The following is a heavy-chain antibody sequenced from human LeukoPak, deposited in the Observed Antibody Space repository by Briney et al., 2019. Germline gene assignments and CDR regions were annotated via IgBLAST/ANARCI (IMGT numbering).Heavy chain of an antibody. CDR2: ISISSSTI. CDR1: GFTFSSYS. D-gene: IGHD5-18*01. Sequence: GGSLRLSXAASGFTFSSYSMNWVRQAPGKGLEWVSYISISSSTIYYADSVKGRFTISRENAKNSLYLQINSLRAEDTAVYYCARKSYGLRYMDVWGKGTTVTVSS. J-gene: IGHJ6*03. V-gene: IGHV3-48*01. CDR3: ARKSYGLRYMDV.